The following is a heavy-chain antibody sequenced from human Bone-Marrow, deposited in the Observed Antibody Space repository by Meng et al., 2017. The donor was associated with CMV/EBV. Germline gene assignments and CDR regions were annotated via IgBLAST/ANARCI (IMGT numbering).Heavy chain of an antibody. CDR3: GREGEGGLPAANTFDI. Sequence: ASVKVSCKASGYTFTGYYMHWVRQAPGQGLEWMGWINPNSGGTNYAQKFQGRVTMTRDTSIRTAYMELSRLRSDDTAVYYCGREGEGGLPAANTFDIWGQGTMVTVSS. CDR2: INPNSGGT. D-gene: IGHD2-2*01. J-gene: IGHJ3*02. V-gene: IGHV1-2*02. CDR1: GYTFTGYY.